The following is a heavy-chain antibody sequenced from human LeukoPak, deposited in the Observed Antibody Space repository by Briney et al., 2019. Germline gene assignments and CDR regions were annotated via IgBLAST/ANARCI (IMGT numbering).Heavy chain of an antibody. Sequence: RTGGSLRLSCAASGFTFNNYPMSWVRQAPGKGLEWVSSISENGGYTYYADSVKGRFTISRDNSNNTVNLQMNSLRAEDTAVYYCAKYTAKAPRRDLDYWGQGTLVTVSS. D-gene: IGHD2-2*02. J-gene: IGHJ4*02. CDR3: AKYTAKAPRRDLDY. CDR1: GFTFNNYP. CDR2: ISENGGYT. V-gene: IGHV3-23*01.